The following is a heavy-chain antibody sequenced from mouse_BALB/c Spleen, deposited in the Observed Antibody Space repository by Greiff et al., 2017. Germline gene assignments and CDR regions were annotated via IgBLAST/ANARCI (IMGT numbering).Heavy chain of an antibody. CDR2: ISSGGSYT. CDR1: GFTFSSYA. Sequence: EVQGVESGGGLVKPGGSLKLSCAASGFTFSSYAMSWVRQSPEKRLEWVAEISSGGSYTYYPDTVTGRFTISRDNAKNTLYLEMSSLRSEDTAMYYCARDYGSSYLYFDVWGAGTTVTVSS. V-gene: IGHV5-9-4*01. D-gene: IGHD1-1*01. CDR3: ARDYGSSYLYFDV. J-gene: IGHJ1*01.